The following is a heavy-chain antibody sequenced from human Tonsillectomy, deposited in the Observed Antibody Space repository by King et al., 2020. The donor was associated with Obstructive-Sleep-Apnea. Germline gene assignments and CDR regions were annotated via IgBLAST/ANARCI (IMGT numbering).Heavy chain of an antibody. Sequence: VQLVESGGGVVQPGRSLRLSCAASGFTFSSYGMHWVRQAPGKGLEWVAVISYDGSKKYYEDSVKGRFTISRDNSKNTLYLQMNSLRLEDTAVYYCAKDPVLLGSGSYPDYWGQGTLVTVSS. CDR2: ISYDGSKK. V-gene: IGHV3-30*18. D-gene: IGHD3-10*02. CDR1: GFTFSSYG. J-gene: IGHJ4*02. CDR3: AKDPVLLGSGSYPDY.